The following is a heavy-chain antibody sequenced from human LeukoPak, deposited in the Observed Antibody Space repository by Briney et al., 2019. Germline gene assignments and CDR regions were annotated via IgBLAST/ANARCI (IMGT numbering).Heavy chain of an antibody. CDR3: ARGRDSSGYYFSIGY. CDR1: GCTFSSYA. D-gene: IGHD3-22*01. CDR2: IIPIFGTA. V-gene: IGHV1-69*13. Sequence: SVKVSCKASGCTFSSYAISWVRQAPGQGLEWMGGIIPIFGTANYAQKFQGRVTITADESTSTAYMELSSLRSEDTAVYYCARGRDSSGYYFSIGYWGQGTLVTVSS. J-gene: IGHJ4*02.